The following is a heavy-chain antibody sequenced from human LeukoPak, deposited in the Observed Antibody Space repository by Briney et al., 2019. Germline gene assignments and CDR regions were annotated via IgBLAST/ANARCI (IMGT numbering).Heavy chain of an antibody. Sequence: ASVKVPCKASGYTFTSYDINWVRQATGQGLEWMGWMNPNSGNTGYAQKFQGRVTMTRNTSISTAYMELSSLRSDDTAVYYCARVRFLEWLEGYRFDPWGQGTLVTVSS. CDR1: GYTFTSYD. J-gene: IGHJ5*02. D-gene: IGHD3-3*01. CDR2: MNPNSGNT. V-gene: IGHV1-8*01. CDR3: ARVRFLEWLEGYRFDP.